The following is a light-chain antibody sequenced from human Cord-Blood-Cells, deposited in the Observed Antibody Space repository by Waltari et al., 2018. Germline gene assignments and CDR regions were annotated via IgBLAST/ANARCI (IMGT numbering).Light chain of an antibody. CDR1: SSDGGSYNL. CDR3: CSYAGPWV. CDR2: EGS. J-gene: IGLJ3*02. Sequence: QSALTQPASVSGSPGQSITISCTGTSSDGGSYNLVSWYQQHPGKAPKLMIYEGSKRPSGVSNRFSGSKSGNTASLTISGLQAEDEADYYCCSYAGPWVFGGGTKLTVL. V-gene: IGLV2-23*01.